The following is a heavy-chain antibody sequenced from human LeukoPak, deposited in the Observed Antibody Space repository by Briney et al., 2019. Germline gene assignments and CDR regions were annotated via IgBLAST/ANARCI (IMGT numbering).Heavy chain of an antibody. CDR3: ARLTWICSNGVCYSGFDY. J-gene: IGHJ4*02. D-gene: IGHD2-8*01. V-gene: IGHV3-7*01. CDR2: IKQDESEK. Sequence: GGSLRLSCAASGFTFSTYGMGRVRQAPGKGLKGVANIKQDESEKYYLDSVKGRFTISRDNTKNSLYLQMNSLRAEDTAIYYCARLTWICSNGVCYSGFDYWGQGTLVTVSS. CDR1: GFTFSTYG.